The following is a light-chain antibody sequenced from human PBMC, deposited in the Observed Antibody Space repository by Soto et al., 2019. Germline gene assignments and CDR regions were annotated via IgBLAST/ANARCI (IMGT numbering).Light chain of an antibody. CDR2: AAS. CDR1: QSINKY. J-gene: IGKJ1*01. Sequence: DIQMAQSPTSLSASVGDRVTITCRASQSINKYLNWYQQKPGRAPKLLIYAASSLRSGVPSIFSGIGSGTDFTLTISSLQPEDFATYYCQQTYSTPWTFGQGTKVEIK. CDR3: QQTYSTPWT. V-gene: IGKV1-39*01.